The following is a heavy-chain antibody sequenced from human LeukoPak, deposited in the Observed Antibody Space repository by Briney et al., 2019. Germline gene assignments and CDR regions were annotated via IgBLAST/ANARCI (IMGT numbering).Heavy chain of an antibody. V-gene: IGHV3-23*01. J-gene: IGHJ6*03. D-gene: IGHD2-15*01. CDR2: ISGSGGST. CDR1: GFTFSSYA. Sequence: GGSLRLSCAASGFTFSSYAMHWVRQAPGKGLEWVSAISGSGGSTYYADSVKGRFTISRDNSKNTLYLQMNSLRAEDTAVYYCAKDPRRSSVVVVAATGRYYYYYMDVWGKGTTVTISS. CDR3: AKDPRRSSVVVVAATGRYYYYYMDV.